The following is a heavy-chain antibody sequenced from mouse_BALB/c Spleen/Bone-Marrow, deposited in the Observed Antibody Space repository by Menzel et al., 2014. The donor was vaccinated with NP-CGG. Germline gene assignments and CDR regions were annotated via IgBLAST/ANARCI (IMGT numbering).Heavy chain of an antibody. CDR2: IDPANGNT. Sequence: DVKLQESGAELVKPGASVKLSCTASGFNIKDTYMHWVKQRPEQGLEWIGRIDPANGNTEYDPKFQGKATITADTSSNTAYLQLSSLTSEDTAVYYCARWEYYAMDYWGQGTSVTVSS. CDR1: GFNIKDTY. D-gene: IGHD4-1*01. CDR3: ARWEYYAMDY. V-gene: IGHV14-3*02. J-gene: IGHJ4*01.